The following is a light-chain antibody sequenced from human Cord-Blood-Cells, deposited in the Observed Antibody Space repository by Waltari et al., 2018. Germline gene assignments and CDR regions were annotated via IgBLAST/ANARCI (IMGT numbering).Light chain of an antibody. V-gene: IGLV2-14*03. CDR1: SSDVAGSNY. CDR2: DVS. Sequence: QSALTQPASVSGSPGQSITLPCTGTSSDVAGSNYVSWYQQHPGKAPKLMIYDVSNRPSGVSNRFSGSKSGNTASLTISGLQAEDEADYYCSSYTSSSTYVFGTGTKVTVL. J-gene: IGLJ1*01. CDR3: SSYTSSSTYV.